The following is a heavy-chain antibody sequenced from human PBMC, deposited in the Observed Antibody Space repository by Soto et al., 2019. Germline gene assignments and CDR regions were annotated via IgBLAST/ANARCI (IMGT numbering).Heavy chain of an antibody. J-gene: IGHJ5*02. Sequence: QVQLVESGGGVVQPGRSLRLSCAGAGFTFSRYDMHWVRQAPGRGLEWVAHISYDGTTTFSAESVKGRFTISRDNSKNTLFPQTNSLRPEAPGVYYLGKGKGGPANFVPWGEGTL. V-gene: IGHV3-30*18. D-gene: IGHD3-9*01. CDR1: GFTFSRYD. CDR2: ISYDGTTT. CDR3: GKGKGGPANFVP.